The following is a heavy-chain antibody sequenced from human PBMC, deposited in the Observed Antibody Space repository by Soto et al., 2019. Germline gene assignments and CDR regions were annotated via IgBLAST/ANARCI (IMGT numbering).Heavy chain of an antibody. CDR3: ARERSGDYDDAFDI. D-gene: IGHD4-17*01. Sequence: GGSLRLSCAASGFTFSSYSMNWVRQAPGKGLEWVSSISSSSSYIYYADSVKGRFTISRDNAKNSLYLQMNSLRAEDTAVYYCARERSGDYDDAFDIWGQGTMVTVSS. CDR2: ISSSSSYI. J-gene: IGHJ3*02. V-gene: IGHV3-21*01. CDR1: GFTFSSYS.